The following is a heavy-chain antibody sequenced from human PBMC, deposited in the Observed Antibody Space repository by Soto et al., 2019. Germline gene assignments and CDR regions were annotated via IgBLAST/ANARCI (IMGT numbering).Heavy chain of an antibody. J-gene: IGHJ4*02. D-gene: IGHD3-22*01. CDR3: AKGSDTSGYYQLDY. CDR2: ISHDGTKK. V-gene: IGHV3-30*18. Sequence: QVQLVESGGGVVQPGRSLRLSCAASGFTFSSCGMHWVRQAPGKGLEWMAVISHDGTKKYYVDSVKGRFTISRDKSKTTLYLQMNSLIAEDTALYSCAKGSDTSGYYQLDYWGQGTLVTVSS. CDR1: GFTFSSCG.